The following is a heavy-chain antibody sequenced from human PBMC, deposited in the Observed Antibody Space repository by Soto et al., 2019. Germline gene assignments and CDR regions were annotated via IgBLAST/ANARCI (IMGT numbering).Heavy chain of an antibody. J-gene: IGHJ6*03. Sequence: PSETLSLTCAVYGGSFSGYYWSWIRQPPGKGLEWIGEINHSGSTNYNPSLKSRVTISVDTSKNQFSLKLSSVTAADTAVYYCARGRVYDDLWGSYRSDYYYYYMDVWGKGTKVTVSS. D-gene: IGHD3-16*02. CDR3: ARGRVYDDLWGSYRSDYYYYYMDV. V-gene: IGHV4-34*01. CDR2: INHSGST. CDR1: GGSFSGYY.